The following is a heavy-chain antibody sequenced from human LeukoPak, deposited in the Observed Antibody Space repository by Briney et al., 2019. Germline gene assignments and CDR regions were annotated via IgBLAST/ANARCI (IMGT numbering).Heavy chain of an antibody. D-gene: IGHD6-19*01. CDR3: ASSKVAVAERKPALWFDP. CDR2: INHSGST. J-gene: IGHJ5*02. CDR1: GGSFSGYY. Sequence: SETLSLTCAVYGGSFSGYYWSWIRQPPGKGLEWIGEINHSGSTNYNPPLKSRVTISVDTSKNQFPLKLSSVTAADTAVYFCASSKVAVAERKPALWFDPWGQGTLVTVSS. V-gene: IGHV4-34*01.